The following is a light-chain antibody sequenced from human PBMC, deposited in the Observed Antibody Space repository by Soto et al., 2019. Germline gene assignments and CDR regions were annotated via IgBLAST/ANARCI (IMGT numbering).Light chain of an antibody. J-gene: IGKJ1*01. CDR3: QPAYSVWI. Sequence: DIQMTQAPSSLSASVGDRVTITCRASQRVSTHLDWYQQEPGKALKLLIYAASRLQGGVPSRFSGRGSGTDFTLTISSLRPEDFATYYCQPAYSVWIFGQGTKV. CDR2: AAS. CDR1: QRVSTH. V-gene: IGKV1-39*01.